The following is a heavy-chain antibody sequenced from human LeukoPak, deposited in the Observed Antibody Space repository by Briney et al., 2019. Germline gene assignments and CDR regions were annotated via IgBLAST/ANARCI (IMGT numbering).Heavy chain of an antibody. D-gene: IGHD2-2*01. CDR2: INSDGSRT. V-gene: IGHV3-74*01. J-gene: IGHJ3*02. Sequence: QSGGSLRLSCAASGFTLSTYWMHWVRQGPGKGLVWVSCINSDGSRTTYADSVKGRFTISRDNSKNTLYLQMNSLRAEDTAVYYCARQEVVEDTFDIWGQGTMVTVSS. CDR1: GFTLSTYW. CDR3: ARQEVVEDTFDI.